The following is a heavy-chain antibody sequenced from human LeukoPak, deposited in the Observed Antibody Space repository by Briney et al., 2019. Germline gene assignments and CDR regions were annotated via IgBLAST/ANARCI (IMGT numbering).Heavy chain of an antibody. V-gene: IGHV4-59*12. D-gene: IGHD4-17*01. Sequence: SETLSLTCTVPGESISSYHWSWIRQPPGKGLEWIGYMYSLGGINYNPSLKRRVTISIDTSENQLSLKLTSATAADTAVYYCAATIKRDYGDTNLDYWGQGILVTVSS. CDR2: MYSLGGI. CDR1: GESISSYH. J-gene: IGHJ4*02. CDR3: AATIKRDYGDTNLDY.